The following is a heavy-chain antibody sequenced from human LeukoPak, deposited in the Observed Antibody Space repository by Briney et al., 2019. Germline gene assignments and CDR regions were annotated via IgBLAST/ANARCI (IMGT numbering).Heavy chain of an antibody. J-gene: IGHJ6*02. V-gene: IGHV3-21*01. CDR3: ARDQGGKCAYYYGMDV. D-gene: IGHD4-23*01. Sequence: GGSLRLSCAASGFTFSSYSMNWVRQALGKGLEWVSSISGSSSYIYYADSVKGRVTISRDNAQSTLYLQMNSLRAEDTAVYYCARDQGGKCAYYYGMDVWGQGTTVTVSS. CDR2: ISGSSSYI. CDR1: GFTFSSYS.